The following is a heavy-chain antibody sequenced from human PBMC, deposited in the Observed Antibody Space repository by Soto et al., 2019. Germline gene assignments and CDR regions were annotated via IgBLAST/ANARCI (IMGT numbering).Heavy chain of an antibody. D-gene: IGHD5-12*01. CDR3: AREGVAPYYYYGMDV. CDR2: ISTYNGDT. CDR1: GYTFTRSG. J-gene: IGHJ6*02. Sequence: VASVKVSFKASGYTFTRSGISWVRQAPGQGLEWMGWISTYNGDTNYAQTFQGRVTMTTDTSTSTVHMEVRSLRSDDTAVYYCAREGVAPYYYYGMDVWGQGTPVTVSS. V-gene: IGHV1-18*01.